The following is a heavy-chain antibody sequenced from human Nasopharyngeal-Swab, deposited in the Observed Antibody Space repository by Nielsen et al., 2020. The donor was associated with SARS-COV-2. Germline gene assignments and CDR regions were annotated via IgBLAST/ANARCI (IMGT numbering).Heavy chain of an antibody. V-gene: IGHV2-26*01. CDR1: GFSLSNARMG. J-gene: IGHJ4*02. CDR3: ARSGYSYGRRYFDY. D-gene: IGHD5-18*01. Sequence: SAPTLVKPTETLTLTYTVSGFSLSNARMGVSWIRQPPGKALEWLAHIFSNDEKSYSTSLKSRLTISKDTSKSQVVLTMTNMDPVDTATYYCARSGYSYGRRYFDYWGQGTLVTVSS. CDR2: IFSNDEK.